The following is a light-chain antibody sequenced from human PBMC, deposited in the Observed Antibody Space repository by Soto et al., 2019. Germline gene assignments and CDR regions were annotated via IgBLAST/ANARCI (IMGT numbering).Light chain of an antibody. CDR2: AAS. J-gene: IGKJ5*01. CDR3: QQSYSTPLIT. V-gene: IGKV1-39*01. Sequence: DIQMTQSPSSLYASVGDRVTITCRASQSISSYLNWYQQKPGKAPKLLIYAASSLQSGVPSRFSGSGSGTDFTLTISSLQPEDFATYYCQQSYSTPLITFGQGTRLEIK. CDR1: QSISSY.